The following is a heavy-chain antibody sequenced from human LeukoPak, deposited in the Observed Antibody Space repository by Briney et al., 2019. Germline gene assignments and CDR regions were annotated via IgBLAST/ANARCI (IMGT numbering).Heavy chain of an antibody. CDR3: AMMRDFTTALLT. V-gene: IGHV3-23*01. CDR1: GFTFSSDA. D-gene: IGHD3-22*01. J-gene: IGHJ4*02. CDR2: ISGSGGST. Sequence: GGSLRLSCAASGFTFSSDAMSSVRQAPRKRVEWGSGISGSGGSTYSADSVKGRDTISRDNSENTLYMQMSSVRAADTAVYYSAMMRDFTTALLTWGQKALVTVSS.